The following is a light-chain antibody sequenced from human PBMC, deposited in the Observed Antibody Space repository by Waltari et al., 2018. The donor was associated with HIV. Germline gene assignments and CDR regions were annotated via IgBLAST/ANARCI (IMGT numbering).Light chain of an antibody. V-gene: IGLV2-8*01. J-gene: IGLJ2*01. Sequence: QSALTQPPSASGSPGQSVTLSCPGTNSDIGTYDYVSWYQQQPGTAPKPVLSEVNKRPSVGSAWFSGSKSGNTAFRTVSGLQAEDESDYYCSSFANRDGFYVLFGGGTRLTVL. CDR3: SSFANRDGFYVL. CDR2: EVN. CDR1: NSDIGTYDY.